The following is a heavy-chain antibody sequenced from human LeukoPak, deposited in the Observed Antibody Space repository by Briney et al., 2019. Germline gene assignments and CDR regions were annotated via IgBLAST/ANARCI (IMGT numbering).Heavy chain of an antibody. CDR3: ARAPFGVAATNYYYGMDV. CDR1: GFTFSSYS. CDR2: IYTSGTT. V-gene: IGHV4-4*07. D-gene: IGHD2-15*01. J-gene: IGHJ6*02. Sequence: GSLRLSCAASGFTFSSYSMNWVRQAPGKGLEWIGRIYTSGTTNYNPSLQSRVTMSVDTSKNQFSLKLSSVTAADTAVYYCARAPFGVAATNYYYGMDVWGQGTTVTVSS.